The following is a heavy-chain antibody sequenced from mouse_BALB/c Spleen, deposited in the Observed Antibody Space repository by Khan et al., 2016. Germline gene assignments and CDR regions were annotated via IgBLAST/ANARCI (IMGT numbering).Heavy chain of an antibody. CDR1: GYTFTNYG. J-gene: IGHJ2*01. Sequence: QIQLVQSGPELKKPGETVKISCKASGYTFTNYGMNWVKQAPGKGLKWMGWINTNTGEPTYADDFKGRFAFSLETSASTAYLQINNLKNEDMATXLYASESNTRYDIDYWGQGTTLTVSS. D-gene: IGHD2-14*01. V-gene: IGHV9-1*02. CDR3: ASESNTRYDIDY. CDR2: INTNTGEP.